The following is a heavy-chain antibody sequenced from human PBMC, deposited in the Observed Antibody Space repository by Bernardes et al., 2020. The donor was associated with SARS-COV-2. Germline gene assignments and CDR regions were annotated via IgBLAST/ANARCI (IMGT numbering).Heavy chain of an antibody. CDR3: ARGGLRSSYIRPVYYYYYYMDV. Sequence: SETLSLTCTVSGGSISSYYWSWIRQPPGKGLEWIGYIYYSGSTNYNPSLKSRVTISVDTSKNQFSLKLSSVTAADTAVYYCARGGLRSSYIRPVYYYYYYMDVWGKGTTVTVSS. V-gene: IGHV4-59*01. D-gene: IGHD6-6*01. CDR2: IYYSGST. CDR1: GGSISSYY. J-gene: IGHJ6*03.